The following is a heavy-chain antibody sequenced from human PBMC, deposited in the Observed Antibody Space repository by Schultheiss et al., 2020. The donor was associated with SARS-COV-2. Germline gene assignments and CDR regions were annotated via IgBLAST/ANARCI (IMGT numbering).Heavy chain of an antibody. CDR1: GGSISSYY. V-gene: IGHV4-59*08. CDR2: IYYSGST. D-gene: IGHD3-22*01. Sequence: SETLSLTCTVSGGSISSYYWSWIRQPAGKGLEWIGYIYYSGSTNYNPSLKSRVTISVDTSKNQFSLKLSSVTAADTAVYYCATARFSGYDSSGYPDYWGQGTLVTVSS. J-gene: IGHJ4*02. CDR3: ATARFSGYDSSGYPDY.